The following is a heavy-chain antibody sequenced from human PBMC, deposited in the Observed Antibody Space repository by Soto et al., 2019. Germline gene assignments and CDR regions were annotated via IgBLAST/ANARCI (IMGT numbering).Heavy chain of an antibody. CDR2: IKQDGSEK. Sequence: GGSLRLSCAASGFTFSSYWMSWVRQAPGKGLEWVANIKQDGSEKYYVDSVKGRFTISRDNAKNSLYLQMNSLRAEDTAVYSGARDWAPRPGDLSVGYMDVWGKGTTVTVSS. V-gene: IGHV3-7*01. D-gene: IGHD2-21*01. CDR1: GFTFSSYW. CDR3: ARDWAPRPGDLSVGYMDV. J-gene: IGHJ6*03.